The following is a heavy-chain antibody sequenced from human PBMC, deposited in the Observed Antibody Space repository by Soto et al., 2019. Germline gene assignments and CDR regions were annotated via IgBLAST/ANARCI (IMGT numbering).Heavy chain of an antibody. V-gene: IGHV1-69*02. D-gene: IGHD5-12*01. CDR1: GGTFSSYT. CDR3: GTPHTSGYDRFDY. Sequence: ASVKVSCKASGGTFSSYTISWVRQAPGQGLEWMERIIPILGIANYAQKFQGRVTITADKSTSTAYMELSSLRSEDTAVYYCGTPHTSGYDRFDYWGQGTLVTVSS. CDR2: IIPILGIA. J-gene: IGHJ4*02.